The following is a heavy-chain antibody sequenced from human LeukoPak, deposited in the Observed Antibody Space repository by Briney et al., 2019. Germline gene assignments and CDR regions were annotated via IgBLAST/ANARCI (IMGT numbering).Heavy chain of an antibody. D-gene: IGHD3-10*01. CDR2: IYSGGST. J-gene: IGHJ5*02. CDR1: GFTVSSNY. Sequence: GGSLRLSCAASGFTVSSNYMSWVREAPGKGLEWVSVIYSGGSTYYADSVKGRFTISRDNSKNTLYLQMNSLRAEDTAVYYCARVGITMVRGVIITEWFDPWGQGTLVTVSS. CDR3: ARVGITMVRGVIITEWFDP. V-gene: IGHV3-66*01.